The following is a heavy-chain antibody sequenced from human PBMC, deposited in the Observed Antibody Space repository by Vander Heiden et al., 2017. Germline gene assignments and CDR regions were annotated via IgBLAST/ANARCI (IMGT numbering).Heavy chain of an antibody. CDR2: INHSGST. CDR3: ARGDFWSGYGNWFDP. Sequence: QVQLQQWGAGLVKPSETLSLTCAVYGGSFSGYYWSWIRQPPGKGLEWIGEINHSGSTNYNPSLKSRVTISVDTSKNQFSLKLSSVTAADTAVYYCARGDFWSGYGNWFDPWGQGTLVTVSS. CDR1: GGSFSGYY. D-gene: IGHD3-3*01. V-gene: IGHV4-34*01. J-gene: IGHJ5*02.